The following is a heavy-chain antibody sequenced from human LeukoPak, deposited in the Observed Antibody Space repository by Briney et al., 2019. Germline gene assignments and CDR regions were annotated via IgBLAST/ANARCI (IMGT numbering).Heavy chain of an antibody. Sequence: GASVKVSCKASGYTFTSYYMHWVRQAPGQGLEWMGIINPSGGSTSYAQKFQGRVTMTRDMSTSTAYMELRSLRSDDTAVYYCARPYYYDSSGYGPDAFDIWGQGTMVTVSS. CDR1: GYTFTSYY. V-gene: IGHV1-46*01. CDR3: ARPYYYDSSGYGPDAFDI. J-gene: IGHJ3*02. D-gene: IGHD3-22*01. CDR2: INPSGGST.